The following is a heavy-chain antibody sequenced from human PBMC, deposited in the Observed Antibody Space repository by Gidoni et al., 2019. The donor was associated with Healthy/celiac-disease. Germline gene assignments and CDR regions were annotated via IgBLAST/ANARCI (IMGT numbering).Heavy chain of an antibody. D-gene: IGHD3-10*01. Sequence: EVQLLESVGGLVQPGGSLRLSCAGSGFTFSSYAMSWVREAPVKGLEWVSAMSGSGGSTYYADSVKGRFTSSRDNSKNTLYLQMNSLRAEDTAVYYCAKLWFREPKGFVDYWGQGTLVTVSS. CDR2: MSGSGGST. J-gene: IGHJ4*02. CDR1: GFTFSSYA. CDR3: AKLWFREPKGFVDY. V-gene: IGHV3-23*01.